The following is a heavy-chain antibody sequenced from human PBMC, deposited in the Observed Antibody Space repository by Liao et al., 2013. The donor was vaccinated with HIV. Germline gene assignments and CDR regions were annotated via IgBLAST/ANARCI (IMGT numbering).Heavy chain of an antibody. V-gene: IGHV4-59*12. J-gene: IGHJ6*03. Sequence: QVQLQESGPGLVKSSETLSLTCTVSGGPISSYYWSWIRQPPGKGLEWIGRISGTGITNYNSSLDSRVTISIDTSKNQFSLNLSSVTAADTAVYYCRSPMGITKYYYMDVWGKGTTVTVSS. CDR2: ISGTGIT. CDR1: GGPISSYY. CDR3: RSPMGITKYYYMDV. D-gene: IGHD3-3*01.